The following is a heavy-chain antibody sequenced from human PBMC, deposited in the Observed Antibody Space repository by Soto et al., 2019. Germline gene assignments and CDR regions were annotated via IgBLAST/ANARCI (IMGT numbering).Heavy chain of an antibody. CDR2: ISYDGSDT. CDR1: GFSFSAYG. CDR3: ARDRFGGTQGTNWLDP. Sequence: QVQLVESGGGVVQPGRSLRLSCAASGFSFSAYGMHWVRQAPGKGPEWVGVISYDGSDTYYGDSVKGRFLISRENSKNTLYLQMNSLRADDTAVYYCARDRFGGTQGTNWLDPWGQGTLVIVSS. V-gene: IGHV3-33*01. J-gene: IGHJ5*02. D-gene: IGHD1-26*01.